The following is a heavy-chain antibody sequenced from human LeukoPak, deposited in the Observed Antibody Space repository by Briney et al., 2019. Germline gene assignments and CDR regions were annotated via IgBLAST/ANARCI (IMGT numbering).Heavy chain of an antibody. CDR1: GFTFSSYA. D-gene: IGHD3-22*01. V-gene: IGHV3-64*01. CDR2: ISSNGGNT. J-gene: IGHJ4*02. CDR3: ARPKGGYYDNSGYYNY. Sequence: GGSLRLSRAASGFTFSSYAMHWVRQAPGQGLEDVSAISSNGGNTYYATSVQGRFTISRDNTKITLYLQMGSLRAEDRAVYYCARPKGGYYDNSGYYNYWGQGTLVTVSS.